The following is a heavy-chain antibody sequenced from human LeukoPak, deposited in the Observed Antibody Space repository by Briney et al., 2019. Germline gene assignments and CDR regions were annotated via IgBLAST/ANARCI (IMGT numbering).Heavy chain of an antibody. D-gene: IGHD6-19*01. Sequence: GGSLRLSCAASGFTFSSYAMSWVRQAPGKGLEWVSAISGSGGSTYYADSVKGRFTISRDNSKNTLYLQMNSLRAEDTAVYYCASYSSGWRGYYYYGMDVWGQGTTVTVAS. CDR3: ASYSSGWRGYYYYGMDV. CDR1: GFTFSSYA. CDR2: ISGSGGST. J-gene: IGHJ6*02. V-gene: IGHV3-23*01.